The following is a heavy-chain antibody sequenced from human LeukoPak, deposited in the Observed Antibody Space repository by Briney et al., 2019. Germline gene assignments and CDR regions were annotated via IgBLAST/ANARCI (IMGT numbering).Heavy chain of an antibody. CDR2: IYYDGST. CDR3: ASSVWWPHYFDY. J-gene: IGHJ4*02. D-gene: IGHD4/OR15-4a*01. V-gene: IGHV4-39*02. Sequence: SETLSLTCTVSGGSIRGNGYYWGWIRQAPGKGLEWIGSIYYDGSTYYNPSLKSRVTISVDTPKNYFSLKLSSVTAADTAVYYCASSVWWPHYFDYWGQGTLVTVSS. CDR1: GGSIRGNGYY.